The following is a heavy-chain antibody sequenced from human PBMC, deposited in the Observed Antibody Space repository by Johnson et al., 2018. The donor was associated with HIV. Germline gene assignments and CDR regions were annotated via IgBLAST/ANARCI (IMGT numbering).Heavy chain of an antibody. V-gene: IGHV3-7*03. Sequence: VQLVESGGGLVQPGGSLRLSCAASRITFSRYWMTWVRQAPGKGLEWVANIKCDGSEKYYADSVKGRFTISRDNSENTLFLQMNSLRAEDTALYYCAAYYDSSGYPRFGDAFDIWGQGTMVTVS. CDR1: RITFSRYW. D-gene: IGHD3-22*01. CDR3: AAYYDSSGYPRFGDAFDI. CDR2: IKCDGSEK. J-gene: IGHJ3*02.